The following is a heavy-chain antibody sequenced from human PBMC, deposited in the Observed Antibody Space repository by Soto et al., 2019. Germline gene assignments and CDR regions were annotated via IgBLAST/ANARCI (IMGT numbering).Heavy chain of an antibody. V-gene: IGHV1-8*01. CDR3: ARVYGITMVRGATGMDV. CDR2: MNPNSGNT. D-gene: IGHD3-10*01. CDR1: GYTFTSYD. Sequence: QVQLVQSGAEVKKPGASVKVSCKASGYTFTSYDINWVRQATGQGLEWMGWMNPNSGNTGDAQKLPGRVTMARNTSIRTAYMELSSLRSEDTAVYYCARVYGITMVRGATGMDVWGQGTTVTVSS. J-gene: IGHJ6*02.